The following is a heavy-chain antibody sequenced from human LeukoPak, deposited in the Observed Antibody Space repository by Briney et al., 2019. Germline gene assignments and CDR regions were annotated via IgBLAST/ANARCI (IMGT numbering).Heavy chain of an antibody. Sequence: GESLKISCKASGYTFNTYWIGLVRQKPGKGLEWMAIVYPGDSHTRYSPSFQGHFTISADKTVTTAYLQWSSLEASDTAVYYCARLSGGSWANTEYFPDWGQGTLVIVSS. CDR1: GYTFNTYW. CDR2: VYPGDSHT. CDR3: ARLSGGSWANTEYFPD. J-gene: IGHJ1*01. V-gene: IGHV5-51*01. D-gene: IGHD7-27*01.